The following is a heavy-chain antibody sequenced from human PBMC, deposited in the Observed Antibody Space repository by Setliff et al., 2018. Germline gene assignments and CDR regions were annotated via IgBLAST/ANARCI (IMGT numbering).Heavy chain of an antibody. D-gene: IGHD3-10*01. J-gene: IGHJ6*02. Sequence: ETLSLTFTVSGGSISSSSYYWGWIRQPPGKGLEWIGSIYYSGSTYYNPSLKSRVTISVDTSKNQFSLKLSSVTAADTAVYYCARVPSYGSGSFYYYYYGMDVWGQGTTVTVSS. V-gene: IGHV4-39*07. CDR1: GGSISSSSYY. CDR2: IYYSGST. CDR3: ARVPSYGSGSFYYYYYGMDV.